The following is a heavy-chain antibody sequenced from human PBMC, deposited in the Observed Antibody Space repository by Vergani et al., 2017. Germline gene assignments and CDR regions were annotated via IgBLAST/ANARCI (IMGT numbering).Heavy chain of an antibody. V-gene: IGHV1-2*02. CDR1: GYTFTGYY. D-gene: IGHD3-10*01. CDR2: INPNSGGT. J-gene: IGHJ6*02. CDR3: ARWVVRGVTNPKSLNYYYYGMDV. Sequence: QVQLVQSGAEVKKPGASVKVSCKASGYTFTGYYMHWVRQAPGQGLEWMGWINPNSGGTNYAQKFQGMVTMTRDTSISTAYMELSRLRSDDTAVYYCARWVVRGVTNPKSLNYYYYGMDVWGQGTTVTVSS.